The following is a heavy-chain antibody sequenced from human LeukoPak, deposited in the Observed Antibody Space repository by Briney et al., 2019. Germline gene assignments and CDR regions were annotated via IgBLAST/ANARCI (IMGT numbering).Heavy chain of an antibody. CDR3: ARNRLYYGSGNYYYYMDV. CDR1: GYSFTSYW. V-gene: IGHV5-51*01. J-gene: IGHJ6*03. Sequence: GESLKVSCKGSGYSFTSYWIGWVRQMPGKGLEWMGIIYPGDSDTRYSPSFQGQVTISADKSISTAYLQWSSLKASDTAMYYCARNRLYYGSGNYYYYMDVWGKGTTVTVSS. D-gene: IGHD3-10*01. CDR2: IYPGDSDT.